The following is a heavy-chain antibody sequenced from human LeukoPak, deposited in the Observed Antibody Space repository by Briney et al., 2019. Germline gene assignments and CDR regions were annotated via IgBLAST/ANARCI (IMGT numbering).Heavy chain of an antibody. J-gene: IGHJ4*02. V-gene: IGHV3-74*01. D-gene: IGHD6-19*01. Sequence: GGSLRLSCAASGFTFSDYYMSWIRQAPGKGLVWVSRINSDGSSTSYADSVKGRFTISRDNAKNTLYLQMNSLRAEDMAVYYCAREPPSGSSGWYGGDYWGQGTLVTVSS. CDR3: AREPPSGSSGWYGGDY. CDR1: GFTFSDYY. CDR2: INSDGSST.